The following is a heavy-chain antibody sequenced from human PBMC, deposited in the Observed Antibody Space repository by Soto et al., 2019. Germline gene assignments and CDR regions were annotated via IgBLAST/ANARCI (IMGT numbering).Heavy chain of an antibody. CDR3: ATGRESSSWYNRETIDS. J-gene: IGHJ4*02. CDR1: GVSISSGGYH. D-gene: IGHD6-13*01. CDR2: IYWSGTT. V-gene: IGHV4-31*03. Sequence: SETLSLTCSVSGVSISSGGYHWNWIRQQPGKGLEWIGYIYWSGTTYYKPSLRSRFTISVDTSKNQFSLRLNSVTAADTAVYYCATGRESSSWYNRETIDSWGQGTPVTVSS.